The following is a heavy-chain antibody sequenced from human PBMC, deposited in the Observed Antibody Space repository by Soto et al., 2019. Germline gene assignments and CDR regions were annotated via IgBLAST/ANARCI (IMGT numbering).Heavy chain of an antibody. J-gene: IGHJ3*02. CDR3: ARGAVPRAFDI. CDR1: GYTFTSYG. V-gene: IGHV1-18*01. Sequence: GASVKVSCKASGYTFTSYGISWVRQAPGQGLEWMGWISAYNGSTTYAQKFQGRVTMTRDTSTSTVYMELSSLRSEDTAVYYCARGAVPRAFDIWGQGTMVTVSS. CDR2: ISAYNGST. D-gene: IGHD4-17*01.